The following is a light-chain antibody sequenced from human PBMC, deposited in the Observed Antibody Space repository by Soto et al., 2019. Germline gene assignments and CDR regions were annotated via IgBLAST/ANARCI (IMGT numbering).Light chain of an antibody. CDR2: AAS. Sequence: DIQMTQSPSSVSASVGDRVTITCRASQGISSWLALYQQKPGKAPKLLIYAASSLQSGVPSRFSGSGSWTDFTLTISSLQPEDFSTYYCQQANSFPRTFGQGTKVEIK. J-gene: IGKJ1*01. CDR3: QQANSFPRT. CDR1: QGISSW. V-gene: IGKV1-12*01.